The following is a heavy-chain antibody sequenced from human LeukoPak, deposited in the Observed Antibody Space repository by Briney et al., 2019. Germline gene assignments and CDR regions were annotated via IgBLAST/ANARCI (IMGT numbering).Heavy chain of an antibody. D-gene: IGHD4/OR15-4a*01. J-gene: IGHJ6*02. CDR1: GYTFSSYG. V-gene: IGHV1-18*01. Sequence: PGASVTVSCTASGYTFSSYGINWVRLARGRGREYMASINPQKTNTNYAQKFQGRVTVTADTSTNTAYMDVRSLRSDDTAIYYCARRKYGADYNGMDVWGQGTTVTVSS. CDR2: INPQKTNT. CDR3: ARRKYGADYNGMDV.